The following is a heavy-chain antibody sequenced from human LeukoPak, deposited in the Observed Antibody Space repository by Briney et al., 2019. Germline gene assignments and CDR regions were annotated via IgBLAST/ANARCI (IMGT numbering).Heavy chain of an antibody. CDR3: AKRPRDSSGYYLGAFDM. J-gene: IGHJ3*02. D-gene: IGHD3-22*01. CDR2: IYASGSAT. Sequence: GGSLRLSCEASGFTFSCYAMTWVRQAPGKGLEWVSGIYASGSATNYADTVKGRFTISRDNSKNTLYLQMNSLRAEDTAVYYCAKRPRDSSGYYLGAFDMWGQGTMVTVSS. V-gene: IGHV3-23*01. CDR1: GFTFSCYA.